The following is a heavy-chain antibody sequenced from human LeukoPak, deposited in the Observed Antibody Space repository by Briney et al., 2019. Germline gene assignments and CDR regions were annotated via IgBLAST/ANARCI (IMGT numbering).Heavy chain of an antibody. Sequence: SETLSLTCAVYGGSFSGYYWSWIRQPPGKGLEWIGEINHSGSTNYNPSLKSRVTISVDTSKNQFSLKLSSVTAADTAVYYCARVSFLEWFHDYWGQGTLVTVSS. V-gene: IGHV4-34*01. J-gene: IGHJ4*02. CDR2: INHSGST. CDR3: ARVSFLEWFHDY. D-gene: IGHD3-3*01. CDR1: GGSFSGYY.